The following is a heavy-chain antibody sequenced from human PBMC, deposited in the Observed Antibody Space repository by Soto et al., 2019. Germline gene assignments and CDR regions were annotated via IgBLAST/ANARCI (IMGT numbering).Heavy chain of an antibody. CDR2: ISGSGSNT. CDR1: GFTFSSYA. Sequence: GGSLRLSCAASGFTFSSYAMSWVRQAPGKGLEWVSAISGSGSNTYYADSVKGRFTISRDNSKNTLYLQMNSLRAEDTAVYYCAKDLRPYDYIWGSYLSFDYWGQGTLVTVSS. V-gene: IGHV3-23*01. J-gene: IGHJ4*02. CDR3: AKDLRPYDYIWGSYLSFDY. D-gene: IGHD3-16*02.